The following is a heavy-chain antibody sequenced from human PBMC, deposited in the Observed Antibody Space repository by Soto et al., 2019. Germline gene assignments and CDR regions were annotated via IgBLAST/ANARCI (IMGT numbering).Heavy chain of an antibody. CDR3: ARARVRGGNFLCQQRLFDY. D-gene: IGHD2-21*01. Sequence: QVQLQESGPGLVKPSETLSLTCTVSGDSISNYYWSWIRQSPGKRLEWIGYIYYSGSTNFNPSLKSRVTISVDTSKNQFSLNLTSVTAADTAVYYCARARVRGGNFLCQQRLFDYWGQGTLVTVSS. CDR1: GDSISNYY. J-gene: IGHJ4*02. CDR2: IYYSGST. V-gene: IGHV4-59*01.